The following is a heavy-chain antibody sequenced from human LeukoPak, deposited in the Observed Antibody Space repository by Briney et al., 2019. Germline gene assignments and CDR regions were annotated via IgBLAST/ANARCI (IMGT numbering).Heavy chain of an antibody. CDR1: GGSISSYY. J-gene: IGHJ6*03. D-gene: IGHD3-22*01. CDR2: IYTSGST. CDR3: AREFGAYYYDSGAPEGYYYYYMDV. V-gene: IGHV4-4*07. Sequence: PSETLSLTCTVSGGSISSYYWSWIRQPAGKGLEWIGRIYTSGSTNYNPSLKSRVTISVDKSKNQFSLKLSSVTAADTAVYYCAREFGAYYYDSGAPEGYYYYYMDVWGKGTTVTVSS.